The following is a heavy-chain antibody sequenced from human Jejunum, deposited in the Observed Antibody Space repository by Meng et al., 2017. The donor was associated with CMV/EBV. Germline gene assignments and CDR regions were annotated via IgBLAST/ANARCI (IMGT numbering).Heavy chain of an antibody. Sequence: FGTYAMSWVRQVPGKGLGWVSAISLTGRITSYIASVMGRFTISRDNSNNTLYLEMHSLRAEDTAVYYCANGGYYDLWRGYDAFHIWGQGTMVT. D-gene: IGHD3-3*01. CDR1: FGTYA. CDR3: ANGGYYDLWRGYDAFHI. CDR2: ISLTGRIT. J-gene: IGHJ3*02. V-gene: IGHV3-23*01.